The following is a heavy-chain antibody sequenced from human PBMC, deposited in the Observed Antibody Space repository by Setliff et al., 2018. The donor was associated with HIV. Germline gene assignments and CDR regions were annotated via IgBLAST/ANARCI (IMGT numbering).Heavy chain of an antibody. CDR2: ISYSGST. D-gene: IGHD5-12*01. V-gene: IGHV4-59*11. CDR1: GGSISSHY. J-gene: IGHJ5*02. Sequence: PSETLSLTCTVYGGSISSHYWTWIRQPPGKGLEWIGYISYSGSTNYNPSLKSRVTISVDTSKNQFSLKLSSVTASDTAVYYCARSPERGYDSDWFDPWGQGTLVTVSS. CDR3: ARSPERGYDSDWFDP.